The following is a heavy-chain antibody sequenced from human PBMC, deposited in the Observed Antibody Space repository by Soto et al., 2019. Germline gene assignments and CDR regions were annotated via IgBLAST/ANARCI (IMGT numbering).Heavy chain of an antibody. Sequence: GGSLRLSCAASGFTVSSNYMSWVRQAPGKGLEWVSVIYSGGSTYYTDSVKGRFTIYRHNSKNTWYLQMNSLRAEDTAVYYCASTYYDFWSGYYTTGYYYYYMDVWGKGTTVTVSS. CDR3: ASTYYDFWSGYYTTGYYYYYMDV. CDR2: IYSGGST. V-gene: IGHV3-53*04. CDR1: GFTVSSNY. D-gene: IGHD3-3*01. J-gene: IGHJ6*03.